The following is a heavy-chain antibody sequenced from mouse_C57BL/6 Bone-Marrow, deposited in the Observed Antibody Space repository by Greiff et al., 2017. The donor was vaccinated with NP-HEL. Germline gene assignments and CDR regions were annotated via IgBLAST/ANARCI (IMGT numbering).Heavy chain of an antibody. CDR1: GFTFSSYA. V-gene: IGHV5-4*01. J-gene: IGHJ3*01. CDR2: ISDGGSYT. Sequence: EVKLVESGGGLVKPGGSLKLSCAASGFTFSSYAMSWVRQTPEKRLEWVATISDGGSYTYYPDNVKGRFTISRDNAKNNLYLQMSHLKSEDTAMYYCARDLPGSSYVRFAYWGQGTLVTVSA. D-gene: IGHD1-1*01. CDR3: ARDLPGSSYVRFAY.